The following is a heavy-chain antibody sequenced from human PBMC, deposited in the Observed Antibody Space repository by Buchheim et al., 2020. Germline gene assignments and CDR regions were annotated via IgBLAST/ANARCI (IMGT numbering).Heavy chain of an antibody. CDR1: GFTFSSYA. CDR2: ISYDGSNK. V-gene: IGHV3-30-3*01. CDR3: ARDPRVGSGWYYFDY. D-gene: IGHD6-19*01. Sequence: QVQLVESGGGVVQPGRSLRLSCAASGFTFSSYAMHWVRQAPGKGLEWVAVISYDGSNKYYADSVKGRFTISRDNSKNTLYLQMNSLRAEDTAVYYCARDPRVGSGWYYFDYWGQGTL. J-gene: IGHJ4*02.